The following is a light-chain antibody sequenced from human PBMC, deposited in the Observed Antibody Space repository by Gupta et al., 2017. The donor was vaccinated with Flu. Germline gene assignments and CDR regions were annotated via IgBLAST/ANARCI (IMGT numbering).Light chain of an antibody. CDR1: QSVLYSSNNKNY. V-gene: IGKV4-1*01. CDR3: QQYYSTPQPT. CDR2: WAS. J-gene: IGKJ4*01. Sequence: DIVMTQSPDSLAVSLGERATINCKSSQSVLYSSNNKNYLAWYQQKPGQPPKLLIYWASTRESGVPDRFSGSGSGTDFTLTISSRQAEDVAVYYCQQYYSTPQPTFGGGPKVEIK.